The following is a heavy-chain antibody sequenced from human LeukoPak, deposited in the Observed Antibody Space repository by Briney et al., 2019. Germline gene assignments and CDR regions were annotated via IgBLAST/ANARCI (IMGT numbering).Heavy chain of an antibody. CDR1: GFTFSSYG. Sequence: PGGSLRLSCAASGFTFSSYGMHWVRQAPGKGLEWVAFIRYDGSNKYYADSVKGRFTISRDNSKNTLYLQMNSLRAEDTAVYYCAREWVYSSGRYFDYWGQGTLVTVSS. CDR2: IRYDGSNK. V-gene: IGHV3-30*02. CDR3: AREWVYSSGRYFDY. D-gene: IGHD6-19*01. J-gene: IGHJ4*02.